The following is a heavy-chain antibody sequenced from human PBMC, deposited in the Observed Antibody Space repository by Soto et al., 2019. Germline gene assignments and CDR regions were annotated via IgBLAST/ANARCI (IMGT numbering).Heavy chain of an antibody. Sequence: SETQSLTCTVSGGSIRSYYVSWIRQPTGKGLEWIGFMYFGGSFNYNPSLAGRVTISVETSKNQFSMKMTSVTAADTAVYYCARSYYDSLGFTVGPWGQGTLVTVSS. CDR3: ARSYYDSLGFTVGP. V-gene: IGHV4-59*08. D-gene: IGHD3-22*01. CDR2: MYFGGSF. CDR1: GGSIRSYY. J-gene: IGHJ5*02.